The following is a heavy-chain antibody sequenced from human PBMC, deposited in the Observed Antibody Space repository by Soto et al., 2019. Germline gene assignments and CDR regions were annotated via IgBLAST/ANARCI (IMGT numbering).Heavy chain of an antibody. Sequence: SETLSLTCTVSGGSISSYYWSWIRQPPGKGLEWIGYIFYSGSTNYNPSLKSRVTISVDTSKNQFSLRLSSVTAADTAVYYCARDGFYYDSSGYQRLYYFDYWVKGTLVTVSS. V-gene: IGHV4-59*01. CDR1: GGSISSYY. D-gene: IGHD3-22*01. CDR2: IFYSGST. CDR3: ARDGFYYDSSGYQRLYYFDY. J-gene: IGHJ4*02.